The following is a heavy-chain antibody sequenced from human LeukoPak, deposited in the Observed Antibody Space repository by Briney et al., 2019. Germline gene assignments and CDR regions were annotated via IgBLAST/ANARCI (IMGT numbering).Heavy chain of an antibody. Sequence: GGSLRLSCAASGFTFSSHAMSWVRRAPGKGLEWVSVIGTSISDTYYADSVKGRFTISRDNSKNTVYLQVNSLRAEDTAVYYCAKRVAAAGRTYYFDYWGQGTLVIVSS. V-gene: IGHV3-23*01. D-gene: IGHD6-13*01. CDR2: IGTSISDT. CDR3: AKRVAAAGRTYYFDY. J-gene: IGHJ4*02. CDR1: GFTFSSHA.